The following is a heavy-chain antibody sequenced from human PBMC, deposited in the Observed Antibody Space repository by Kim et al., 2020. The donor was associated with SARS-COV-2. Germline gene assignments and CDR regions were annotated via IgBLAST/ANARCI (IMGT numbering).Heavy chain of an antibody. D-gene: IGHD2-2*01. CDR1: GGSFSGYY. J-gene: IGHJ4*02. CDR3: ARVPLY. V-gene: IGHV4-34*01. CDR2: INHSGST. Sequence: SETLSLTCAVYGGSFSGYYWSWIRQPPGKGLEWIGEINHSGSTNYNPSLKSRVTISVDTSKNQFSLKLSSVTAADTAVYYCARVPLYWGQGTLVTVSS.